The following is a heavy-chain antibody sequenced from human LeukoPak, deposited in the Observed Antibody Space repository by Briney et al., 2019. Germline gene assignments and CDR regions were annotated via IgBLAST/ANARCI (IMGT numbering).Heavy chain of an antibody. Sequence: PPGGSLRLSCAASGFTLSSYWMYWVRQAPGKGLMWVSRINSDGSITNYADSVKGRFTISRDNAKNTLYLQMSSLRAEDTAVYYCAKAVAGPYFDYWGQGTLVTVSS. V-gene: IGHV3-74*01. CDR1: GFTLSSYW. D-gene: IGHD6-19*01. CDR2: INSDGSIT. CDR3: AKAVAGPYFDY. J-gene: IGHJ4*02.